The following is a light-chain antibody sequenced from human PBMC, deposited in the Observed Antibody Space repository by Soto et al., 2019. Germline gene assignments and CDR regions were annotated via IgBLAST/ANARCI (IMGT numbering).Light chain of an antibody. CDR2: DVN. Sequence: QSALTQPASVSGSPGPAITISCTGTSIDIGPYNFVSWYQQHPGKAPKLILYDVNIRPSGVSNRFSGSKSGNTASLTISGLQAEDEADYYCTSWTTSTTMIFGGGTKVTVL. J-gene: IGLJ2*01. V-gene: IGLV2-14*03. CDR3: TSWTTSTTMI. CDR1: SIDIGPYNF.